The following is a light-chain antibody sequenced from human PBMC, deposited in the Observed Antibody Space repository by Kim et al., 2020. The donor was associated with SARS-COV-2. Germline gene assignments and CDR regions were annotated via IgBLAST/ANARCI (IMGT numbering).Light chain of an antibody. CDR1: SSDVGGHNY. Sequence: QSALTQPPSASGSPGQSVTISCTATSSDVGGHNYVSWYQQHPGKAPKLIVYDVTKRPSGVPDRFSGSKSGYTASLTVSGLQAEDEGDYYCSSYAGSNNWVFGGGTQLTVL. V-gene: IGLV2-8*01. J-gene: IGLJ3*02. CDR2: DVT. CDR3: SSYAGSNNWV.